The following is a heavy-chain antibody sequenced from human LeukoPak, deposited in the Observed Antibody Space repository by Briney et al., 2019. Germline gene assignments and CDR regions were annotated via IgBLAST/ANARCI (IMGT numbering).Heavy chain of an antibody. V-gene: IGHV4-34*01. Sequence: SETLSLTCAVYGGSFSGYYWSWIRQPPGKGLEWIGEINHSGSTNYNPSLKSRVTISLDTSKNQFSLKLSSVTAADTAVYYCAGHHPRNTVDFWGQGTLVTVSS. CDR1: GGSFSGYY. CDR3: AGHHPRNTVDF. CDR2: INHSGST. D-gene: IGHD2/OR15-2a*01. J-gene: IGHJ4*02.